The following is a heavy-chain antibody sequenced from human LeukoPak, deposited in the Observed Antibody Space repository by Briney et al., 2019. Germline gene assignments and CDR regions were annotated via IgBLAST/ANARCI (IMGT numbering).Heavy chain of an antibody. CDR1: GFTFSSYA. D-gene: IGHD6-13*01. Sequence: GGSLRLSCAASGFTFSSYAMSWVRQAPGKGLEWVSAISGSGGSTYYADSVKGRFTISRDNSKNTLYLQMNSLRAEDTAVYYCAKGSTSSWYPAYFDSWGQGTLVTVSS. CDR2: ISGSGGST. J-gene: IGHJ4*02. V-gene: IGHV3-23*01. CDR3: AKGSTSSWYPAYFDS.